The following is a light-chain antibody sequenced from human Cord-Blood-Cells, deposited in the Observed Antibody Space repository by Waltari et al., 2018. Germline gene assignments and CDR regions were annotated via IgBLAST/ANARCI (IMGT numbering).Light chain of an antibody. J-gene: IGKJ1*01. CDR2: AAS. CDR1: QSISSY. CDR3: QQSYSTPRT. Sequence: SVGDRVTITCRASQSISSYLNWYQQKPGKAPKLLIYAASSLQSGVPSRFSGSGSGTDFTLTISSLQPEDFATYYCQQSYSTPRTFGQGTKVEIK. V-gene: IGKV1-39*01.